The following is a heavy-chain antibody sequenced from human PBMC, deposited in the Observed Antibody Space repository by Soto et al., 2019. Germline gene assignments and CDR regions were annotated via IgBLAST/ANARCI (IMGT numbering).Heavy chain of an antibody. CDR3: AHRPIVGAAI. Sequence: QVQLQESGPGLVKPSGTLSLTCAVFGGSISNSNWWTWVRQPPGKGLDWIGEIFHSGSTNYNSSLMGRVTLSVHEANNQFSLKLSSVTAADTAVYYCAHRPIVGAAIWGQGTLVTVSS. V-gene: IGHV4-4*02. J-gene: IGHJ4*02. D-gene: IGHD1-26*01. CDR2: IFHSGST. CDR1: GGSISNSNW.